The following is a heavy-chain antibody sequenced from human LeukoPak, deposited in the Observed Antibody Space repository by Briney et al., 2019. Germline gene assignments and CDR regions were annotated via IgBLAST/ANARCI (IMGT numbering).Heavy chain of an antibody. D-gene: IGHD2-15*01. CDR1: GLTFSNSW. Sequence: PGGSLRLSCVASGLTFSNSWMTWVRQAPGKGLEWVGNIDQGGSHGNYVDSVKGRFTISRDNAKNSLYLQMDSLRAEDTAIYYRASTFPYCSAGSCALGGQGTLVTVSS. CDR2: IDQGGSHG. J-gene: IGHJ4*02. CDR3: ASTFPYCSAGSCAL. V-gene: IGHV3-7*01.